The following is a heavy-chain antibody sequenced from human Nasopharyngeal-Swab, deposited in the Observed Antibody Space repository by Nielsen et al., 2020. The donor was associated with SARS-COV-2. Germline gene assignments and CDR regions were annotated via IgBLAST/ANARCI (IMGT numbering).Heavy chain of an antibody. CDR2: ISSSGSTI. CDR3: AREDTDYYDSSGYFDY. J-gene: IGHJ4*02. Sequence: GESLKISRAASGFTFSDYYMSWIRQAPGKGLEWVSYISSSGSTIYYADSVKGRFTISRDNAKNSLYLQMNSLRAEDTAVYYCAREDTDYYDSSGYFDYWGQGTLVTVSS. CDR1: GFTFSDYY. D-gene: IGHD3-22*01. V-gene: IGHV3-11*01.